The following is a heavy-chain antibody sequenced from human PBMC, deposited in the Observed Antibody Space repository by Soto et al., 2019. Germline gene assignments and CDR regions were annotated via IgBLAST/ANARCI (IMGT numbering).Heavy chain of an antibody. V-gene: IGHV1-3*01. CDR1: GYTFTSYA. CDR3: GRDFWSGYYNPNCFAP. CDR2: INAGNGNT. J-gene: IGHJ5*02. Sequence: ASVKVSCKASGYTFTSYAMHWVRQAPGQRLEWMGWINAGNGNTKYSQKLQGRVTMTTDTSTSTAYMELRSLRADDPAVYYCGRDFWSGYYNPNCFAPWAQGPLVTVSS. D-gene: IGHD3-3*01.